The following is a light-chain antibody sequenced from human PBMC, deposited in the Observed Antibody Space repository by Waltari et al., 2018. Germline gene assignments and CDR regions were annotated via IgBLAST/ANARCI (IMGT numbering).Light chain of an antibody. CDR2: DVS. J-gene: IGLJ2*01. CDR1: SSDVGGYNY. V-gene: IGLV2-14*03. CDR3: SSYAGYSAVV. Sequence: QSALTQPASVSGSPGQSITISCTGTSSDVGGYNYVSWYQHHPGKAPKLIIYDVSRWPSGVSNRFSGSKSGNMASLTISGLQAEDDADYYCSSYAGYSAVVFGGGTKVTVL.